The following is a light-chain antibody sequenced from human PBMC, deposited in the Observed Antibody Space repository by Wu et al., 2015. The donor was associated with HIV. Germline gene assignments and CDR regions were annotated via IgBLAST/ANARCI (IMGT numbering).Light chain of an antibody. CDR1: QGVGSY. CDR2: GAS. J-gene: IGKJ4*01. Sequence: AIRITQSPSSLSASTGDRVTITCRASQGVGSYLAWYQQKPGKAPKLLIYGASTLQTGVPSRFSGSGSGTDFTLTISCLQSEDFATYYCQQYFNYLPLTFGGGTKVEIK. CDR3: QQYFNYLPLT. V-gene: IGKV1-8*01.